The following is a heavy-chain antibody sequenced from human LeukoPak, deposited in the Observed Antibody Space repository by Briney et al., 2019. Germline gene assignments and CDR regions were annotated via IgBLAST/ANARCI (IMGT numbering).Heavy chain of an antibody. D-gene: IGHD3-9*01. CDR3: ARDPGYFTPLGFDY. V-gene: IGHV3-21*01. J-gene: IGHJ4*02. CDR1: GFTFSSYS. Sequence: GGSLRLSCAASGFTFSSYSMNWVRQAPGKGLEWVSSISSSSSYIYYADSVKGRFTISRDNAKNSLYLQMNSLRAEDTAVYYCARDPGYFTPLGFDYWGQGTLVTVSS. CDR2: ISSSSSYI.